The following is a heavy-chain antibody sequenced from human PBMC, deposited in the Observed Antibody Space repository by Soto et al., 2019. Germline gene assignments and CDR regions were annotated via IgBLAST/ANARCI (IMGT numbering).Heavy chain of an antibody. Sequence: PSETLSLTCTVSCGSISSGDYYWSWIRKPPGKGLEWMGYIYYSGSTYYNPSLKSRVTISVDTSKNQFSLKLSSVTAADTAVYYCARKAPTYYYGSGLGGGFDYWGQGTLVTASS. D-gene: IGHD3-10*01. CDR1: CGSISSGDYY. CDR2: IYYSGST. V-gene: IGHV4-30-4*01. J-gene: IGHJ4*02. CDR3: ARKAPTYYYGSGLGGGFDY.